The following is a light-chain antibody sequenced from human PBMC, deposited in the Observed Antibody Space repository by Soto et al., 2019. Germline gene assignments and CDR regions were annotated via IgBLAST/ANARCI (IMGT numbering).Light chain of an antibody. CDR1: QSISRQ. CDR2: QAS. J-gene: IGKJ1*01. Sequence: DIQMTQSPSTLSASVGDRVSITCRASQSISRQLAWYQQKPGKAPNLLIYQASNLETGVPSRFTGSGSGTELTLTISSLQPDDVATYYCLQYQSYWTFGQGAKVEVK. CDR3: LQYQSYWT. V-gene: IGKV1-5*03.